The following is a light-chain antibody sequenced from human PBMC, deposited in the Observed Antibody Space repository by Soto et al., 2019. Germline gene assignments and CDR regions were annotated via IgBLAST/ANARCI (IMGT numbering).Light chain of an antibody. CDR1: QSVGSNY. J-gene: IGKJ3*01. CDR2: GAS. V-gene: IGKV3-20*01. Sequence: IVLTQSPGTLSLSPGERATLSCRASQSVGSNYLAWYQQKPGQAPRLLIYGASSRATGIPDRFSGSEFGTDFTLTISRLEPEDFGLYYCQQYTTSPFTFGRGTKVDIK. CDR3: QQYTTSPFT.